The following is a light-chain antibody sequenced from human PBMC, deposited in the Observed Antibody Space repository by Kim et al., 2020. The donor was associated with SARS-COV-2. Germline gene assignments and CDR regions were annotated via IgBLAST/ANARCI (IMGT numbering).Light chain of an antibody. CDR2: GTS. CDR3: QQYGNSPLT. Sequence: RATPSCRASQNGSNSYFGWHQQKPGQAPRLLIYGTSSRATGISDRFTGSGSGTDFTLTINELEPEDFALYYCQQYGNSPLTFGGGTKVDIK. J-gene: IGKJ4*01. V-gene: IGKV3-20*01. CDR1: QNGSNSY.